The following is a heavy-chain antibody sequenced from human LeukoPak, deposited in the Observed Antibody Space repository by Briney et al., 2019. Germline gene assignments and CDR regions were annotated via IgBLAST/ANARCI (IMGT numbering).Heavy chain of an antibody. CDR2: IYYSGST. CDR3: ARVSRGNWADYGDYMDV. D-gene: IGHD4-17*01. CDR1: GGSISSSSYY. Sequence: PSETLSLTCTVSGGSISSSSYYWGWIRQPPGKGLEWIGSIYYSGSTYYNPSLKSRVTISVDTSKNQFSLKLSSVTAADTAVYYCARVSRGNWADYGDYMDVWGQGTTVTVSS. V-gene: IGHV4-39*07. J-gene: IGHJ6*02.